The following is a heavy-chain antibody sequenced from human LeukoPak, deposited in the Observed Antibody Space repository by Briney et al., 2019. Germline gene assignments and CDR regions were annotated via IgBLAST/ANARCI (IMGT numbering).Heavy chain of an antibody. CDR1: GGSISISNW. Sequence: PSGTLSLTCTVSGGSISISNWWSWVRQPPGKGLEWIGEIYHSGSTHYNPSLKSRVTISVDKSKNQFSLKLNSVTAADTAVYYCARVFDSGSQAYFYYMDVWGKGTTVTISS. CDR3: ARVFDSGSQAYFYYMDV. CDR2: IYHSGST. D-gene: IGHD3-10*01. V-gene: IGHV4-4*02. J-gene: IGHJ6*03.